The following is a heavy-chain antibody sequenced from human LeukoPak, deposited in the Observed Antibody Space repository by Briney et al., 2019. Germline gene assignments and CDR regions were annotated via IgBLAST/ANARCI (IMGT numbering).Heavy chain of an antibody. CDR3: AREGHSSGYCGAFDI. CDR1: GFTFSSYA. Sequence: GGSLRLSCAASGFTFSSYAMHWVRQAPGKGLEYVSAISSNGGSTYYANSVKGRFTISRDNSKNTLYLQMDSLKDEDMAMYYCAREGHSSGYCGAFDIWGPGTMVTVSS. D-gene: IGHD3-22*01. J-gene: IGHJ3*02. CDR2: ISSNGGST. V-gene: IGHV3-64*01.